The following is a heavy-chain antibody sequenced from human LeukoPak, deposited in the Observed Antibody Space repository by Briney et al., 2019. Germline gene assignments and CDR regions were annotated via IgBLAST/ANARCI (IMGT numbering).Heavy chain of an antibody. CDR2: ISASGGDT. CDR3: AKDVRRCNGGCT. J-gene: IGHJ5*02. Sequence: QPGESLRLSCAASGFSFSTYSFSWVRQAPGKGLEWVSGISASGGDTFYADSVKGRFTISRDNSKNTLSLQMNSLRVEDTAIYYCAKDVRRCNGGCTWGQGTLVTVSS. CDR1: GFSFSTYS. V-gene: IGHV3-23*01. D-gene: IGHD2-15*01.